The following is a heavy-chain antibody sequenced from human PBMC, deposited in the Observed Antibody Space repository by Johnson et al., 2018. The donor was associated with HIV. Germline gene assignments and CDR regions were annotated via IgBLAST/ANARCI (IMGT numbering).Heavy chain of an antibody. J-gene: IGHJ3*02. Sequence: VQLVESGGGLAQPGGSLRLSCAASGLNVSGHYMSWVRQAPGKGLEWVSVIYSGGSTYYADSVKGRFTISRDNSKNTLYLQMNSLRAEDTAVYYCARWGRKDRRDAFDIWGQGTMVTVSS. V-gene: IGHV3-66*02. D-gene: IGHD2-15*01. CDR1: GLNVSGHY. CDR3: ARWGRKDRRDAFDI. CDR2: IYSGGST.